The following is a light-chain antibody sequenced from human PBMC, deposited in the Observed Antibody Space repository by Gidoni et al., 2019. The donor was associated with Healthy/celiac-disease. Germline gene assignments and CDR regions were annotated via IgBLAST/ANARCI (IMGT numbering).Light chain of an antibody. CDR2: DAS. CDR1: QSVSSY. Sequence: EIVFTQSPATLSLSPGERATLSCRASQSVSSYLAWYQQKPGQAPRLLIYDASNRATGIPARFSGSGSGKDFTLTISSLEPEDFAVYYCQQRSNWTTFGGGTKVEIK. V-gene: IGKV3-11*01. J-gene: IGKJ4*01. CDR3: QQRSNWTT.